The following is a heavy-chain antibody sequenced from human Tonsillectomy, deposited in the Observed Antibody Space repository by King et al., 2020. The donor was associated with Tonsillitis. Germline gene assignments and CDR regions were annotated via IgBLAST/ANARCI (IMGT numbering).Heavy chain of an antibody. CDR2: XXXDXTXK. V-gene: IGHV3-30*04. CDR3: ATDGGDVISFSYGLDAFDI. Sequence: VQLVESGGGXVQXGRSLRLSXAXSGLTXTNYTXHXVRXTPGRGXXWXXXXXXDXTXKXXXDSVXGRFTISRDXXKNTLYLRMYXXRPAXTGAYYCATDGGDVISFSYGLDAFDIWGQGTTVSVSS. CDR1: GLTXTNYT. D-gene: IGHD3-16*01. J-gene: IGHJ3*02.